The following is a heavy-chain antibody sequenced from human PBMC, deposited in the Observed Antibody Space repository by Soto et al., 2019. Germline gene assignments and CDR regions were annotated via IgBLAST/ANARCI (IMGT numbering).Heavy chain of an antibody. V-gene: IGHV1-46*01. CDR2: INPSGGST. Sequence: QVQLVQSGAEVKKPGASVKVSCKASGYTFTSYYMHWVRQAPGQGLEWMGIINPSGGSTSYAQKFQGRVTMTRDTSTSTVYMELGSLRSEDTAVYYCAREMGGYSSSGNAKRYYYYGMDVWGQGTTVTVSS. CDR1: GYTFTSYY. J-gene: IGHJ6*02. D-gene: IGHD6-6*01. CDR3: AREMGGYSSSGNAKRYYYYGMDV.